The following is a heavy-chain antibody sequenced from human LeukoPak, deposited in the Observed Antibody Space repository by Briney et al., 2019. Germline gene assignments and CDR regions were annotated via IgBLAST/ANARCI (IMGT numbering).Heavy chain of an antibody. Sequence: PSQTLSLTCAVSGGSISSGGYSWSWIRQPPGKGLEWIGYIYHSGSTYYNPSLKSRVTISVDRSKNQFSLKLSSVTAADTAVYYCARYGGGSFDYWDQGTLVTVSS. CDR3: ARYGGGSFDY. V-gene: IGHV4-30-2*01. J-gene: IGHJ4*02. D-gene: IGHD4-23*01. CDR1: GGSISSGGYS. CDR2: IYHSGST.